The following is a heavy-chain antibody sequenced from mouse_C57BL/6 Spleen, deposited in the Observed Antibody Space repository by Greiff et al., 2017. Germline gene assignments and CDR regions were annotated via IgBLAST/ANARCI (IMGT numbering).Heavy chain of an antibody. D-gene: IGHD2-3*01. CDR3: ARDHGYYDYFDY. V-gene: IGHV5-17*01. Sequence: EVKVVESGGGLVKPGGSLKLSCAASGFTFSDYGMHWVRQAPEKGLEWVAYISSGSSTIYYADTVKGRFTISRDNAKNTLFLQMTSLRSEDTAMYYCARDHGYYDYFDYWGQGTTLTVSS. CDR2: ISSGSSTI. CDR1: GFTFSDYG. J-gene: IGHJ2*01.